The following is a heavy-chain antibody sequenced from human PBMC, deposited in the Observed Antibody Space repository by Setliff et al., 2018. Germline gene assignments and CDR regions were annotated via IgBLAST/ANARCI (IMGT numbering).Heavy chain of an antibody. CDR3: ARYRVVPAALNWFDP. Sequence: SVKVSCKASGGTSSSYAISWVRQAPGQGLEWMGGIIPIFGTANYAQKFQGRVTITADKSTSTAYMELSSLRSEDTAVYYCARYRVVPAALNWFDPWGQGTLVTVSS. J-gene: IGHJ5*02. CDR2: IIPIFGTA. D-gene: IGHD2-2*01. CDR1: GGTSSSYA. V-gene: IGHV1-69*06.